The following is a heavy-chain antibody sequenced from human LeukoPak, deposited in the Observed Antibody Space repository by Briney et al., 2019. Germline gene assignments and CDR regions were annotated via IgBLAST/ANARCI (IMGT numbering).Heavy chain of an antibody. Sequence: PGRSLRLSCAASGFTFSSYAMHWVRQAPGKGLEWVAVISYDGSNKYYADSVKGRFTISRDNSKNTLYLQMNSLRAEDTAVYYCAREDGGLTYWYYYMDVWGKGTTVTVSS. CDR1: GFTFSSYA. V-gene: IGHV3-30*04. CDR3: AREDGGLTYWYYYMDV. J-gene: IGHJ6*03. CDR2: ISYDGSNK. D-gene: IGHD4/OR15-4a*01.